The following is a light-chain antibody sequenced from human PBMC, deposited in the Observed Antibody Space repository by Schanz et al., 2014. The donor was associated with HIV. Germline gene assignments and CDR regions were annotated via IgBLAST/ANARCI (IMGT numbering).Light chain of an antibody. Sequence: EIVLTQSPGSLSLSPGERATLSCGASPRLSSSYLAWYQQKRDQPPRLVIYATSTRAAGIPDRFSGTGSGTEFTLTISSLEPEDFAVYYCQQRSKWPQTFGQGTKVEI. CDR2: ATS. V-gene: IGKV3D-20*02. CDR3: QQRSKWPQT. CDR1: PRLSSSY. J-gene: IGKJ1*01.